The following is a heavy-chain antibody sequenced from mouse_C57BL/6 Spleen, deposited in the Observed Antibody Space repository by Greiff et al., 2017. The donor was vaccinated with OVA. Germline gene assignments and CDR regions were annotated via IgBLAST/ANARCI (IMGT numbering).Heavy chain of an antibody. D-gene: IGHD2-4*01. CDR2: ISGGGGNT. CDR1: GFTFSSYT. Sequence: EVQGVESGGGLVKPGGSLKLSCAASGFTFSSYTMSWVRQTPEKRLEWVATISGGGGNTYYPDSVKGRFTISRDNAKNTLYLQMSSLRSEDTALYYCARQGIYDYDVYFDYWGQGTTLTVSS. CDR3: ARQGIYDYDVYFDY. J-gene: IGHJ2*01. V-gene: IGHV5-9*01.